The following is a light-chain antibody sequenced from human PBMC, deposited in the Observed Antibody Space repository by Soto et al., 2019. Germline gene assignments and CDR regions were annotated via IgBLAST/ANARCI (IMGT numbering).Light chain of an antibody. CDR1: QSIGRY. CDR3: QQSYSIPIT. J-gene: IGKJ5*01. Sequence: DIPMTPSPSSLSASVGDRVTITCRASQSIGRYLNWYQEKPGKAPNVLIFTASSLQSGVPSRFNGSGSGTEFTLTISSLQPEDFANYYCQQSYSIPITCGQGTRLEIK. CDR2: TAS. V-gene: IGKV1-39*01.